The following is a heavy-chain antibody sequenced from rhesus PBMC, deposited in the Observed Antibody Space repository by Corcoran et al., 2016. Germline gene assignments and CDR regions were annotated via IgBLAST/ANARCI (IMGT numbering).Heavy chain of an antibody. Sequence: QVQLQESGPGLVKPSETLSLTCAVSGASISSYWWTWIRQPPGKGLGWIGEINGNSLSTYSSPSLSSRVSISKDASKNQFSLKLSSLTAADTAVYYCASEFVSWGQGVLVTVSS. J-gene: IGHJ4*01. CDR2: INGNSLST. CDR3: ASEFVS. V-gene: IGHV4-80*01. CDR1: GASISSYW.